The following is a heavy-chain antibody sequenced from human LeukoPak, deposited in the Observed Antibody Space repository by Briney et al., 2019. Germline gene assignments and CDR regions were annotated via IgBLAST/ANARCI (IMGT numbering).Heavy chain of an antibody. CDR1: GFSFSSYT. CDR2: ISPSSTYI. CDR3: AREEGYSGYDFWY. D-gene: IGHD5-12*01. Sequence: GGSLSLSCAASGFSFSSYTKNWVRQAHGQGLEWVSSISPSSTYIYYGDSVKGRFTISRDNAKKSGYLQMNSLRADDTAVYYCAREEGYSGYDFWYWGQGTLVTVSS. V-gene: IGHV3-21*01. J-gene: IGHJ4*02.